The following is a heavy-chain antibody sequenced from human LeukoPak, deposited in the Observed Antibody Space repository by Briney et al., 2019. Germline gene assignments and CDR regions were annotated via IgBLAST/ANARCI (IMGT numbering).Heavy chain of an antibody. CDR1: GFTFDDYA. CDR2: ITRNSGHI. CDR3: TKDARGYYYDTSGYFD. D-gene: IGHD3-22*01. Sequence: GGSMRLSCAASGFTFDDYAMHWVRQAPGKGLEWVSGITRNSGHIGYADSVKGRFTISRDNAKNSLYLQMDSLSTEDTALYYCTKDARGYYYDTSGYFDWGQGTLVTVSS. J-gene: IGHJ1*01. V-gene: IGHV3-9*01.